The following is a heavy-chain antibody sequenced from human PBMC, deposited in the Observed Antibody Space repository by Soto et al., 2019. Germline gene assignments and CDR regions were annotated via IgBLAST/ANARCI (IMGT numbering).Heavy chain of an antibody. CDR3: ARPSYSSSWDYYYYGMDV. CDR1: GHSFTSYW. Sequence: GESLKISCKGSGHSFTSYWIGWVRQMPGKGLEWMGIIYPGDSDTRYSPSFQGQVTISADKSISTAYLQWSSLKASDTAMYYCARPSYSSSWDYYYYGMDVWGQGTTVTVSS. D-gene: IGHD6-13*01. CDR2: IYPGDSDT. J-gene: IGHJ6*02. V-gene: IGHV5-51*01.